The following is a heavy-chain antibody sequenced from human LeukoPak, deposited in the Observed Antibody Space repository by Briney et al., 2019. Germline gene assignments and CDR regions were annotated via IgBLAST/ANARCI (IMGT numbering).Heavy chain of an antibody. D-gene: IGHD3-22*01. CDR3: TADPYYDSSGPPRWFDP. CDR2: ILVGSGDT. CDR1: GFTFTRSG. V-gene: IGHV1-58*02. Sequence: GASVKVSCKASGFTFTRSGMQWVRQARGQRLEWIGGILVGSGDTNYAQKFQQRVTITRDMSTSAAYMELSSLRAEDTAVYYCTADPYYDSSGPPRWFDPWGQGNLVPVSS. J-gene: IGHJ5*02.